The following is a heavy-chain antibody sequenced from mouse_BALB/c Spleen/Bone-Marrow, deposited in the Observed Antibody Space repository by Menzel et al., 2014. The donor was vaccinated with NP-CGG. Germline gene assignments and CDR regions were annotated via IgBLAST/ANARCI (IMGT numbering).Heavy chain of an antibody. CDR2: INPVSSTI. V-gene: IGHV4-1*02. CDR1: GFDFSRYW. CDR3: ARPYDGYYAIDY. D-gene: IGHD2-12*01. Sequence: VQLKESGGGLVQPGGSLKLSCAASGFDFSRYWMSWVRQAPGKGLEWIGEINPVSSTINYMPSLKDKFIISRDNAKKTLYQQMSKVRSEDTALYNCARPYDGYYAIDYWGQGTSVTVSS. J-gene: IGHJ4*01.